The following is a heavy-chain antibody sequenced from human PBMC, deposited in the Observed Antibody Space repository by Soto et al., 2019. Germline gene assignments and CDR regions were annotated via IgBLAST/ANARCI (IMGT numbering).Heavy chain of an antibody. J-gene: IGHJ4*02. CDR2: INHSGST. V-gene: IGHV4-34*01. Sequence: SETLSLTCAVYGGSFSGYYWSWIRQPPGKGLEWIGEINHSGSTNYNPSLKSRVTISVDTSKNQFSLKLSSVTAADTAVYYCARGRAVAGRAPDYWGQGTLVTVSS. CDR1: GGSFSGYY. D-gene: IGHD6-19*01. CDR3: ARGRAVAGRAPDY.